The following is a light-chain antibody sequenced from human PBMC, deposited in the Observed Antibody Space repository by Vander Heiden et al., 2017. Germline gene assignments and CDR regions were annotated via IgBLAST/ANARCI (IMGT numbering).Light chain of an antibody. J-gene: IGKJ4*01. CDR3: LQHNSYPLT. V-gene: IGKV1-17*01. Sequence: DTQTTQSLSSLSASVADRPTITCQASQGIRNDLGWYRQKPEKAPKRLIYAASSVQSGVPSTFSGSGSGTEFTLTISSLQPEDFATYYCLQHNSYPLTFGEGTKVEIK. CDR1: QGIRND. CDR2: AAS.